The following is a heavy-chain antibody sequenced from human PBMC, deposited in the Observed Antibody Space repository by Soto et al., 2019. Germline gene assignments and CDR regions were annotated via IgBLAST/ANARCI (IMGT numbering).Heavy chain of an antibody. V-gene: IGHV4-59*08. D-gene: IGHD4-17*01. J-gene: IGHJ4*02. CDR3: ARRYGGPLDY. Sequence: QVQLQESGPGLVKPSETLSLTCTVSGGSISSYYWSWIRQPPGKGLEWIGYIYYSGSTNYNPSLKSRVTISVDTSKNQFSLKLSSVPAADTAVYYCARRYGGPLDYWGQGTLVTVSS. CDR1: GGSISSYY. CDR2: IYYSGST.